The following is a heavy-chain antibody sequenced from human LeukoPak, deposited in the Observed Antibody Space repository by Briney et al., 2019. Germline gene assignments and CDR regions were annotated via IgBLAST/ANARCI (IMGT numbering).Heavy chain of an antibody. Sequence: GGSLRLSCAASGFTFSIYEMNWVRQAPGKGLEWVAYITSSGSIIYYADSVKGRFTISRDNAKNSLYLQMNSLRAEDTAVYYCAGGYTGFGYWGQGTLVTVSS. D-gene: IGHD5-24*01. CDR1: GFTFSIYE. V-gene: IGHV3-48*03. CDR2: ITSSGSII. CDR3: AGGYTGFGY. J-gene: IGHJ4*02.